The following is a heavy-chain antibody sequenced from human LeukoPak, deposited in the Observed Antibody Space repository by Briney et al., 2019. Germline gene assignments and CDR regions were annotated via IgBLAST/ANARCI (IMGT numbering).Heavy chain of an antibody. V-gene: IGHV3-30*18. D-gene: IGHD1-26*01. CDR1: GFTFSSYG. CDR3: AKVPLVGGTNQDDY. CDR2: ISYDGSDK. Sequence: PGRSLRLSCAASGFTFSSYGMHWVRQAPGKGLEWVALISYDGSDKYYADSVKGRFTISRDNSKNTLYLQMNSLRAEDTAVYYCAKVPLVGGTNQDDYWGQGTLVTVSS. J-gene: IGHJ4*02.